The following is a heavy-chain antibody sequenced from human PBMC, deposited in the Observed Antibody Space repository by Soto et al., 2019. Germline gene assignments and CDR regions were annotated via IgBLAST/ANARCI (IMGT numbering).Heavy chain of an antibody. CDR3: ARDFDVAVAGQPIDGFDY. D-gene: IGHD6-19*01. CDR2: IWYDGSNK. CDR1: GFTFSSYG. Sequence: QVQLVESGGGVVQPGRSLRLSCAASGFTFSSYGMHWVRQAPGKGLEWVAVIWYDGSNKYYADSVKGRFTISRDNSKNTLYLQMNSLRAEDTAVYYCARDFDVAVAGQPIDGFDYWGQGTLVTVSS. J-gene: IGHJ4*02. V-gene: IGHV3-33*01.